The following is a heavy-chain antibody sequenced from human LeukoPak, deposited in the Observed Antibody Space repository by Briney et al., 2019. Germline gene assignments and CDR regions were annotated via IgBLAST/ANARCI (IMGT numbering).Heavy chain of an antibody. D-gene: IGHD2-2*01. CDR3: ASSYCSSTSCYFTFDP. V-gene: IGHV4-34*01. CDR1: GGSFSGYY. Sequence: TTSETLSLTCAVYGGSFSGYYWSWIRQPPGKGLEWIGEINHSGSTNYNPSLKSRVTISVDTSKNQFSLKLSSATAADTAVYYCASSYCSSTSCYFTFDPWGQGTLVTVSS. J-gene: IGHJ5*02. CDR2: INHSGST.